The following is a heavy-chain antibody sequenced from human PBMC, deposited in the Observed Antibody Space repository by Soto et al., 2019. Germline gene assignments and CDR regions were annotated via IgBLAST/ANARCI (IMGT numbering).Heavy chain of an antibody. V-gene: IGHV4-4*02. J-gene: IGHJ6*02. CDR2: IYHSGST. Sequence: QVQLQESGPGLVKPSGTLSLTCAVSGGSISSSHWWTWVRQPPGKGLEWIGEIYHSGSTNYNPSLKRRGTISVDMSKNLFPLWLGSVTAADTAVYYCAREGESYSDSGGRLDVWGQGTTVTVSS. CDR1: GGSISSSHW. CDR3: AREGESYSDSGGRLDV. D-gene: IGHD3-22*01.